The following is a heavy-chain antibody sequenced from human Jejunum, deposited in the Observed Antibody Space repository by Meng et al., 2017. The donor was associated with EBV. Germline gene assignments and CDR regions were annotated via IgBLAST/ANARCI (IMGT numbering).Heavy chain of an antibody. CDR1: GFTLSAYA. CDR3: VRDGYNYIPFDY. Sequence: EGQRWESGGGLVQPGGSLGLSCVASGFTLSAYAMSWVRQAPGKGLEWVSHVSGTGGSTYYADSVKGRFTASRDNSKNMLFLQMNSLRADDTAIYYCVRDGYNYIPFDYWGQGTLVTVSS. CDR2: VSGTGGST. J-gene: IGHJ4*02. V-gene: IGHV3-23*01. D-gene: IGHD5-24*01.